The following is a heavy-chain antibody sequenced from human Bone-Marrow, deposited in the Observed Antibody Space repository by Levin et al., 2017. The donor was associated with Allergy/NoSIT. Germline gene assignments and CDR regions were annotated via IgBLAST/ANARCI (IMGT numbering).Heavy chain of an antibody. CDR3: TADMAYFDSSRPDY. J-gene: IGHJ4*02. CDR1: GFSFKNAW. D-gene: IGHD3-22*01. CDR2: IKSETAGGTT. Sequence: GGSLRLSCAASGFSFKNAWMNWVRQAPGKGLEWVGRIKSETAGGTTVYPAPVKGRFTISRDDSENIVFLQMNSLKSDDTAVYYCTADMAYFDSSRPDYWGQGPLVTVTS. V-gene: IGHV3-15*07.